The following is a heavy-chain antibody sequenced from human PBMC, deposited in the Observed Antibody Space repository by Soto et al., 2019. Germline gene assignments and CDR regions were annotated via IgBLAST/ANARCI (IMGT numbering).Heavy chain of an antibody. CDR1: GFTFSSYW. CDR3: ARVPQYSYGATFYYYYYMDV. Sequence: PGGSLRLSSAASGFTFSSYWMSWVRQAPGKGLEWVANIKQDGSEKYYVDSVKGRFTISRDNAKNSLYLQMNSLRAEDTAVYYCARVPQYSYGATFYYYYYMDVWGKGTTVTVSS. J-gene: IGHJ6*03. CDR2: IKQDGSEK. D-gene: IGHD5-18*01. V-gene: IGHV3-7*01.